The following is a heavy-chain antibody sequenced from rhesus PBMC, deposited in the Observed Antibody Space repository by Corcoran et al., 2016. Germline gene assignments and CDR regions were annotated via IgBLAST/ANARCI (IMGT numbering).Heavy chain of an antibody. CDR2: TYTSSGNT. Sequence: QVQLQESGPGLWKPSETLSLTCAVSGGSISGGYGWSWIRPPPGKGPEWIGTTYTSSGNTYNTPSHKSRVTISTDTSKNQFSLKLSSVTAADTAVYYCARDNLELMGDSLDVWGRGVLVTVSS. CDR3: ARDNLELMGDSLDV. J-gene: IGHJ5-2*02. CDR1: GGSISGGYG. D-gene: IGHD1-38*01. V-gene: IGHV4S7*01.